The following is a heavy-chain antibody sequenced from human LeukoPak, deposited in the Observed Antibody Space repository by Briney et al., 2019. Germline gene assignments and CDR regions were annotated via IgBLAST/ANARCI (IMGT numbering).Heavy chain of an antibody. D-gene: IGHD6-19*01. CDR3: SLLAVASPQDY. J-gene: IGHJ4*02. V-gene: IGHV3-48*03. CDR1: GVSFSTYE. CDR2: ISSGGTIT. Sequence: PGGSLRLSCAASGVSFSTYEMHWVRQAPGKGLEWVSDISSGGTITYYADSVRGRFTTSRDNAKNLLYLQMHSLRAEDTAIYYCSLLAVASPQDYWGQGTLVTVSS.